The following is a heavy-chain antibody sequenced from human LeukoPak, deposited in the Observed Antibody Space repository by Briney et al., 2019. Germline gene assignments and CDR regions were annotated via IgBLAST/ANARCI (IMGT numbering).Heavy chain of an antibody. Sequence: GGSLRLSCAASGFTFSSYSMNWVRQAPGKGLEWVSYISSSSSTIYYADSVKGRFTISRDNAKNSLYLQMNSLRAEDTAVYYCAREVRYTGSYYDYWGRGTLVTVSS. J-gene: IGHJ4*02. D-gene: IGHD1-26*01. CDR3: AREVRYTGSYYDY. V-gene: IGHV3-48*01. CDR1: GFTFSSYS. CDR2: ISSSSSTI.